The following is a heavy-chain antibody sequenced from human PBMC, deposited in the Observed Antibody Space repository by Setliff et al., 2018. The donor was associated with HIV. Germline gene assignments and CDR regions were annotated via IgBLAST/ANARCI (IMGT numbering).Heavy chain of an antibody. J-gene: IGHJ5*02. D-gene: IGHD2-15*01. Sequence: SLRLSCAVSGFTVSGSGMHWVRQAPGKGLEWVATMSLGAGGQYYRDSVRGRFTISRDPSKNTLFLQMDSLRGDDTAVYYCVKDVSWAASWGQGTLVTVSS. CDR1: GFTVSGSG. CDR3: VKDVSWAAS. CDR2: MSLGAGGQ. V-gene: IGHV3-30*18.